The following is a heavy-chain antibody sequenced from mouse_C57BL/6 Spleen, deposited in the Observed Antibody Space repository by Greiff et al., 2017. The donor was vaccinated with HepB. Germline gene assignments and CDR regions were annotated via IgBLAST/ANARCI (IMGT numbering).Heavy chain of an antibody. CDR1: GFTFSSYG. CDR3: ARKELRSYYFDY. D-gene: IGHD1-1*01. V-gene: IGHV5-6*01. J-gene: IGHJ2*01. CDR2: ISSGGSYT. Sequence: VQLKESGGDLVKPGGSLKLSCAASGFTFSSYGMSWVRQTPDKRLEWVATISSGGSYTYYPDSVKGRFTISRDNAKNTLYLQMSSLKSEDTAMYYCARKELRSYYFDYWGQGTTLTVSS.